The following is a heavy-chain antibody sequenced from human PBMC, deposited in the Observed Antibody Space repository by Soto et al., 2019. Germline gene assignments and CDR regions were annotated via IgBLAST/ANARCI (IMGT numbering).Heavy chain of an antibody. J-gene: IGHJ6*02. CDR2: IWYDGSNK. V-gene: IGHV3-33*01. D-gene: IGHD2-15*01. Sequence: QVQLVESGGGVVQPGRSLRLSCAASGFTFSSYGMHWVRQAPGKGLEWVAVIWYDGSNKYYADSVKGRFTISRDNSKNTLYLQMNSLRAEDTVVYYCARGYCSGGSCSYYYYYYGMDVWGQGTTVTVSS. CDR3: ARGYCSGGSCSYYYYYYGMDV. CDR1: GFTFSSYG.